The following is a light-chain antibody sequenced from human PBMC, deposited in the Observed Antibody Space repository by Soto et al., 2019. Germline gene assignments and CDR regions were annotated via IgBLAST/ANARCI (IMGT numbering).Light chain of an antibody. CDR1: QTISSW. CDR3: QQSYSTPWT. J-gene: IGKJ1*01. V-gene: IGKV1-39*01. Sequence: DIQMTQSPSTLSGSVGDRVTITCRASQTISSWLAWYQQKPGKAPRLLIYAASSLQSGVPSRFSGGGSGTDFTLTVSSLQPEDFATYYCQQSYSTPWTFGQGTKVDIK. CDR2: AAS.